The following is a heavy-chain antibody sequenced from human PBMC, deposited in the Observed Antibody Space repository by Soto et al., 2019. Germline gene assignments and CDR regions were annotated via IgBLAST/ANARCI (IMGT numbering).Heavy chain of an antibody. J-gene: IGHJ6*02. D-gene: IGHD3-3*01. CDR1: GYTFNSYD. CDR2: MNPNSGNT. CDR3: ARTHYDFWSRGMDV. V-gene: IGHV1-8*01. Sequence: ASVKVSCKASGYTFNSYDINWVRQATGQGLEWMGWMNPNSGNTGYAQKFQGRVTMTRNTSISTAYMELSSLRSEDTAVYYCARTHYDFWSRGMDVWGQGTTVTVSS.